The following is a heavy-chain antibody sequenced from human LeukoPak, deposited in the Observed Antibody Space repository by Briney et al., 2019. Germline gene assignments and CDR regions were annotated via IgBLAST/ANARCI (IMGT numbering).Heavy chain of an antibody. Sequence: GGTLRLSCVASGFTVSSDRKHWVRHAQGQGLELVSYNSSSRSYTNYADSVKGRFTISRVNAKNSLYLQMNGLRAEGTAVYYCARVAGRSSSWLDYLGQGTLVTVSS. D-gene: IGHD6-13*01. J-gene: IGHJ4*02. CDR1: GFTVSSDR. V-gene: IGHV3-21*05. CDR2: NSSSRSYT. CDR3: ARVAGRSSSWLDY.